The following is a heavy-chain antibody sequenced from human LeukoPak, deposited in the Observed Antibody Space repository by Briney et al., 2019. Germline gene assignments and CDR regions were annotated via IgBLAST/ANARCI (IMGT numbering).Heavy chain of an antibody. J-gene: IGHJ4*02. CDR2: IYENGRT. CDR1: GGSIGNFF. V-gene: IGHV4-59*01. D-gene: IGHD1-26*01. CDR3: ARDWELGH. Sequence: SETLSLTCTASGGSIGNFFWSWIRQSPGEGLEWIGFIYENGRTSYNPSLKSRVTISVDMSKNQFSLRLTSMTAADTAVYYCARDWELGHWGRGILVTVTS.